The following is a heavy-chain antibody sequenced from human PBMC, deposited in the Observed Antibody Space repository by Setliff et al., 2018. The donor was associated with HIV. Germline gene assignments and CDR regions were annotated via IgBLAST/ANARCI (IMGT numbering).Heavy chain of an antibody. D-gene: IGHD5-12*01. V-gene: IGHV4-39*01. CDR2: IYYTGNS. CDR3: ARLGESGYDFRGFFDF. J-gene: IGHJ4*02. Sequence: SETLSLTCSVSGDYIGSRAYYWAWIRQPPGKGLEWIATIYYTGNSYYNPSLQSRVSISVDTSNNQFSLKLHSVSTSDRGVYFCARLGESGYDFRGFFDFWGPGMLVTVSS. CDR1: GDYIGSRAYY.